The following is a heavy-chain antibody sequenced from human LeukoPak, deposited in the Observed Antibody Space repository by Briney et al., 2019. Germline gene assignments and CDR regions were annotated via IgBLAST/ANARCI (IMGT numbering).Heavy chain of an antibody. CDR3: ARESYFDSRFDT. V-gene: IGHV4-4*07. Sequence: PSETLSLTCTVSGGSISSYYWTWIRQPAGKGLEWIGRIYATGSTNYNPSLEGRVTISLDASKNQVSLNLISVTAADTAVYYCARESYFDSRFDTWGQGTLVTASS. CDR2: IYATGST. CDR1: GGSISSYY. D-gene: IGHD3-22*01. J-gene: IGHJ5*02.